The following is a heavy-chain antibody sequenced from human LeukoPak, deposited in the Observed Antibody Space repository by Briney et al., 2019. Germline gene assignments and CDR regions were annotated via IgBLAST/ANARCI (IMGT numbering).Heavy chain of an antibody. Sequence: GGSLRLSCAASGFTFSTYTMDWVRQAPGKGLEWVSSISSSSTYIYYADSVKGRFTISRDNAKNSLYLQMNSLRAEDTAVYYCARDEVYGEQYYFDYWGQGTLVTVSS. D-gene: IGHD4/OR15-4a*01. CDR1: GFTFSTYT. J-gene: IGHJ4*02. V-gene: IGHV3-21*01. CDR2: ISSSSTYI. CDR3: ARDEVYGEQYYFDY.